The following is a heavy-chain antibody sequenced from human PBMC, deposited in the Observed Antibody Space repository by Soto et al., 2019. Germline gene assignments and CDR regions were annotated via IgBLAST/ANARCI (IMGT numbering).Heavy chain of an antibody. CDR1: GGSISSSSYY. J-gene: IGHJ4*02. V-gene: IGHV4-39*01. CDR3: SGGRGPYTLVRGGPFDY. D-gene: IGHD3-10*01. Sequence: SSETLSLTCTVSGGSISSSSYYWGWIRQPPGKGLEWIGSIYYSGSTYYNPSLKSRVTISVDTSKNQFSLKLSSVTAANTAVYFFSGGRGPYTLVRGGPFDYWGQGTLVTVSS. CDR2: IYYSGST.